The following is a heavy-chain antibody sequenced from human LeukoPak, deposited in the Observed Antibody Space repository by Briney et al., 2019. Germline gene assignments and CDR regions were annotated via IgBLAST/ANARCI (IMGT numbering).Heavy chain of an antibody. J-gene: IGHJ1*01. CDR1: GFTFSSYA. CDR2: ISYDGSNK. V-gene: IGHV3-30-3*01. CDR3: ARGNGGNRRGYFQH. Sequence: PGGSLRLSCAASGFTFSSYAMHWVRQAPGKGLEWVAVISYDGSNKYYADSVKGRFTISRDNSKNTLYLQMNSLRAEDTAVYYCARGNGGNRRGYFQHWGQGTLVTASS. D-gene: IGHD4-23*01.